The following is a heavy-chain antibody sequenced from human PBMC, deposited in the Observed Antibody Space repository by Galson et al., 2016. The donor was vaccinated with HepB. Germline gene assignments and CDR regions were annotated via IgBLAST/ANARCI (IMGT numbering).Heavy chain of an antibody. CDR2: ISYNGGST. CDR1: GFTFDGYT. V-gene: IGHV3-64D*06. J-gene: IGHJ4*02. Sequence: SLRLSCAASGFTFDGYTMHWVRQAPGKGLEYVSAISYNGGSTYYADAVRGRFTISRDNSKNTLYLQMSSLRAEDTAIYYCVKDWGRSTATYYCVHRVPPGLIDYWGQGTLVTVSS. D-gene: IGHD2-21*01. CDR3: VKDWGRSTATYYCVHRVPPGLIDY.